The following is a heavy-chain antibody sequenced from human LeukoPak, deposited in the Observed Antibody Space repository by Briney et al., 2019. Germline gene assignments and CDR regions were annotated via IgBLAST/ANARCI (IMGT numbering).Heavy chain of an antibody. Sequence: GGSLRLSCAASGFTFSSYAMHWVRQAPGKGLEWVAVISYDGSNKYYADSVKGRFTISRDNSKNTLYLQMNSLRAEDTAAYYCAREVYGSGSSNYYYYGMDVWGQGTTVTVSS. J-gene: IGHJ6*02. V-gene: IGHV3-30-3*01. CDR2: ISYDGSNK. CDR3: AREVYGSGSSNYYYYGMDV. CDR1: GFTFSSYA. D-gene: IGHD3-10*01.